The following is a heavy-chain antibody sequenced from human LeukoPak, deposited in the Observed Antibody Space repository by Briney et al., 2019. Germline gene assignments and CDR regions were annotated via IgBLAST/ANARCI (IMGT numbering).Heavy chain of an antibody. V-gene: IGHV4-4*02. D-gene: IGHD2-15*01. CDR3: ARVPGYCSGGSCYSRWFDP. Sequence: SGTLSLTCGVSGASISSSNWWSWVRQPPEKGLEWIGEIYHSGSTNYNPSLKSRVTISVDKSKNQFSLKLSSVTAADTAVYYCARVPGYCSGGSCYSRWFDPWGQGTLVTVSS. J-gene: IGHJ5*02. CDR1: GASISSSNW. CDR2: IYHSGST.